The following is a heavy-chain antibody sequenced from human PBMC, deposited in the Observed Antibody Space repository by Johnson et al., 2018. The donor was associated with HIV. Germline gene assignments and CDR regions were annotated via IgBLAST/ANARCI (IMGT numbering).Heavy chain of an antibody. V-gene: IGHV3-23*04. Sequence: VQLVESGGGVVQPGRSLRLSCAASAFTLTNYAIHWVRQAPGKGLEWVSAISGSGGSTYYADSVKGRFTISRDNSKNTLYLQMNSLRAEDTAVYYCARGGIRGYSYGPGAFEIWGQGTMVTVSS. J-gene: IGHJ3*02. CDR3: ARGGIRGYSYGPGAFEI. CDR2: ISGSGGST. D-gene: IGHD5-18*01. CDR1: AFTLTNYA.